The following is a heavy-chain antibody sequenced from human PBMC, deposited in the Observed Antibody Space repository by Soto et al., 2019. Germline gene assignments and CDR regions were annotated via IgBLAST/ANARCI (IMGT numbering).Heavy chain of an antibody. CDR1: GYSFTSYW. D-gene: IGHD2-21*02. V-gene: IGHV5-51*01. CDR2: IYPGDSDT. CDR3: ARIPYCGGDCYNWFDP. J-gene: IGHJ5*02. Sequence: GESLKISCKGSGYSFTSYWIGWVRQMPGKGLEWMGIIYPGDSDTRYSPSFQGQVTISAGKSISTAYLQWSSLKASDTAMYYCARIPYCGGDCYNWFDPWGQGTLVTVSS.